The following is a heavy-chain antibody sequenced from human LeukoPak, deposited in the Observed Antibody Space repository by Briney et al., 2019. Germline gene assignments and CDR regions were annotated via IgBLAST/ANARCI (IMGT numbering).Heavy chain of an antibody. D-gene: IGHD2-2*02. Sequence: SETLSLTCTVSGGSISSGSYYWSWIRQPAGKGLEWIGRIYTSGSTNYNPSLKSRVTISVDTSKNQFSLKLRSVTAADTAVYYCRGYCSSTSCYTVDYWGQGTLVTVSS. CDR3: RGYCSSTSCYTVDY. CDR2: IYTSGST. V-gene: IGHV4-61*02. CDR1: GGSISSGSYY. J-gene: IGHJ4*02.